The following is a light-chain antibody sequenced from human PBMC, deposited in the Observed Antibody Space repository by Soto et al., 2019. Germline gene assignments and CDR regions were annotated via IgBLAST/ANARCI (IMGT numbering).Light chain of an antibody. J-gene: IGLJ1*01. Sequence: QSALTQPPSASGSPGQSVTISCTGTSSDVGGYNYVSWFQQHPGKAPKLIIHEVNQRPSGVPDRFSGSKSGNTASLTVSGLQAEDEGTYYCSSYGGYNNVVFGTGTKLNVL. CDR2: EVN. CDR3: SSYGGYNNVV. V-gene: IGLV2-8*01. CDR1: SSDVGGYNY.